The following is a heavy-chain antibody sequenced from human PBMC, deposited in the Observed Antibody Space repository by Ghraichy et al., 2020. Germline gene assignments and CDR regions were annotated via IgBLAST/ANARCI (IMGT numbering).Heavy chain of an antibody. Sequence: GGSLRLSCAASGFNFDIFGIHWVRRTPEKGLEWVSYISSTSRYLFYADSLQGRFTVSRDNTKNSVSLQMNNLRAEDTAIYYCAREARIAAGGHNLDYWGQGAPVTVSS. CDR2: ISSTSRYL. V-gene: IGHV3-21*01. CDR1: GFNFDIFG. D-gene: IGHD6-13*01. J-gene: IGHJ4*02. CDR3: AREARIAAGGHNLDY.